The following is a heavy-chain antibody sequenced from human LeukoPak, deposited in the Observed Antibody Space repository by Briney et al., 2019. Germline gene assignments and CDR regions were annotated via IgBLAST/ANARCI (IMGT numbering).Heavy chain of an antibody. CDR1: GYTFTSYG. Sequence: ASVKVSCKASGYTFTSYGITWVRQAPGQGLEWMGWISAYTGNTNYAQKLQGRVTMTTDTSTSTAYMELRSLRSDDTAVYYCARDGAVAGPAYNWFDPWGQGTLVTVSS. D-gene: IGHD6-19*01. J-gene: IGHJ5*02. CDR2: ISAYTGNT. CDR3: ARDGAVAGPAYNWFDP. V-gene: IGHV1-18*01.